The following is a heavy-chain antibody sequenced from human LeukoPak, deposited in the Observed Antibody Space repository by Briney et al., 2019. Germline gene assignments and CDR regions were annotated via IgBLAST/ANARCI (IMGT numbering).Heavy chain of an antibody. CDR2: INPKDGRT. V-gene: IGHV1-2*02. CDR1: GYTFTGNY. J-gene: IGHJ4*02. CDR3: ARVIGGSSGDF. D-gene: IGHD2-15*01. Sequence: ASVEVSCRASGYTFTGNYIHWVRQAPGQGLEWVGWINPKDGRTNYAQRFQDRVTMTRDTSISTAYMDLSSLRSDDTPVYYCARVIGGSSGDFWGQGTLVTVSS.